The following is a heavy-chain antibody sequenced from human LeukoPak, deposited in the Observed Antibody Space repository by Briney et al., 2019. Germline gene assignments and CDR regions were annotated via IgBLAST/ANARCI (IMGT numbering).Heavy chain of an antibody. CDR1: GGSISRHY. V-gene: IGHV4-4*07. CDR3: AREVEMATQFEY. J-gene: IGHJ4*02. D-gene: IGHD5-24*01. Sequence: KPSETLSLTCTVSGGSISRHYWSWIRQPAGKGLEWIRRLSTTGSTNYNPSLKSRVTMSVDTSKNQFSLKLNSVTAADTAVYFCAREVEMATQFEYWGQGTLVTVSS. CDR2: LSTTGST.